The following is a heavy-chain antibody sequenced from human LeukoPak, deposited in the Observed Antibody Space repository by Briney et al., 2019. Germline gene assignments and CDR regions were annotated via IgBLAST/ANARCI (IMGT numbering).Heavy chain of an antibody. CDR1: GGSISSGGYY. Sequence: SQTLSLTCTVSGGSISSGGYYWSWIRQHPGKGLEWIGYIYYSGSTCYNPSLKSRVTISVDTSKNQFSLKLSSVTAAVTAVYYSARANDVSGYSTEVYFDYWGQGTLVTVSS. J-gene: IGHJ4*02. D-gene: IGHD3-22*01. V-gene: IGHV4-31*03. CDR3: ARANDVSGYSTEVYFDY. CDR2: IYYSGST.